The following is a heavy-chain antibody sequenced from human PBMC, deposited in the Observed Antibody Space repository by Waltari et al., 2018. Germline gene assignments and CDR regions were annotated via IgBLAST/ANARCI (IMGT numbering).Heavy chain of an antibody. D-gene: IGHD1-26*01. Sequence: QVQLVQSGAEVKKPGASVRVSCKASGYTFTTYYIHWLRQAPGQGLEWMGILIPSGGRTSYAHKFQGRVTMTRDTSATTVYMELSSLTSEDTAVYYCAREPQGSGDYYSWGAFDFWGQGTVVTVSS. CDR1: GYTFTTYY. J-gene: IGHJ3*01. V-gene: IGHV1-46*03. CDR2: LIPSGGRT. CDR3: AREPQGSGDYYSWGAFDF.